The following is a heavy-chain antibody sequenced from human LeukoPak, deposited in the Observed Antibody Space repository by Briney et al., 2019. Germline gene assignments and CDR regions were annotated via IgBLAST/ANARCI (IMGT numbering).Heavy chain of an antibody. D-gene: IGHD1-26*01. CDR2: ISAYNGNT. CDR1: GYTFTSYG. CDR3: ARERVIVGATVGLDY. V-gene: IGHV1-18*01. J-gene: IGHJ4*02. Sequence: ASVKVSYKASGYTFTSYGISWVRQAPGQGLEWMGWISAYNGNTNYAQKLQGRVTMTTDTSTSTAYMELRSLRSDDTAVYYCARERVIVGATVGLDYWGQGTLVTVSS.